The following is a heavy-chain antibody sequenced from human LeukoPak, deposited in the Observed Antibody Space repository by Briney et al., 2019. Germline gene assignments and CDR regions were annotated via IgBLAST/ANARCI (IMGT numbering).Heavy chain of an antibody. Sequence: SETLSLTCTASGGSISSGDYYWSWIRQPPGKGLEWIGYIYYSGSTYYNPSLKSRVTISVDRSKNQFSLKLSSVTAADTAVYYCARARSSFGAFDIWGQGTMVTVSS. CDR1: GGSISSGDYY. D-gene: IGHD6-6*01. V-gene: IGHV4-30-4*08. CDR3: ARARSSFGAFDI. J-gene: IGHJ3*02. CDR2: IYYSGST.